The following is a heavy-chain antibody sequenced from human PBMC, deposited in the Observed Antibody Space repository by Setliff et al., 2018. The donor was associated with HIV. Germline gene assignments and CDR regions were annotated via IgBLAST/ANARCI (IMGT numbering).Heavy chain of an antibody. CDR3: ARGILIIGDFDAFDI. V-gene: IGHV4-38-2*02. Sequence: PSETLSLTCTVSGYSISSGYYWGWIRQPPGKGLEWIGSIYHSGSTYYNPSLKSRVTRSVDTSKNQFSLKLSSVTAADTAVYYCARGILIIGDFDAFDIWGQGTMVTVSS. CDR1: GYSISSGYY. J-gene: IGHJ3*02. D-gene: IGHD4-17*01. CDR2: IYHSGST.